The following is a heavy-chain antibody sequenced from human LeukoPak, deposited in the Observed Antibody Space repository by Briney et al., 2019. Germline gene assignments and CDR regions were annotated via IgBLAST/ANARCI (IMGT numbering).Heavy chain of an antibody. CDR1: GGSISSGDYY. V-gene: IGHV4-30-4*01. Sequence: KPSETLSLTCTVSGGSISSGDYYWSWIRQPPGKGLEWIGYIYYSESTYYNPSLKSRVTTSVDTSKNQFSLKLSSVTAADTAVYYCARDTYDSSGYYRARGAYDAFDIWGQGTMVTVSS. CDR3: ARDTYDSSGYYRARGAYDAFDI. D-gene: IGHD3-22*01. CDR2: IYYSEST. J-gene: IGHJ3*02.